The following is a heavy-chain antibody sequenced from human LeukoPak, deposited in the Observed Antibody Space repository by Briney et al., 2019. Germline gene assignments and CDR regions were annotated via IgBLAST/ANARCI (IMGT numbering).Heavy chain of an antibody. V-gene: IGHV3-9*01. CDR1: GFTFDDYG. CDR3: AKVDGYNSGWYDS. D-gene: IGHD6-19*01. Sequence: GGSLRLSCAASGFTFDDYGMHWVRQPPGKGLEWVSGISWNSGNIGYANSVKGRFTISRDNAKNSLYLQMDILKPEDTAFYYCAKVDGYNSGWYDSWGQGTLVTVSS. J-gene: IGHJ5*01. CDR2: ISWNSGNI.